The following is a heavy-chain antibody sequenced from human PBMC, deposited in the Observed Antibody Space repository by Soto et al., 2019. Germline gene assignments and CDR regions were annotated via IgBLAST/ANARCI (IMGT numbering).Heavy chain of an antibody. CDR3: ARFAGDYDILTCWWDHYGMDV. D-gene: IGHD3-9*01. CDR2: LYHSGST. Sequence: SETLSLTCAVSGGSLSSSNWWSWVRQPSGKGLEWIGELYHSGSTNYNPSLKSRVTISVDNSKNQFSLKLTSVTAADTAVYYPARFAGDYDILTCWWDHYGMDVWGQGTTVTVSS. CDR1: GGSLSSSNW. J-gene: IGHJ6*02. V-gene: IGHV4-4*02.